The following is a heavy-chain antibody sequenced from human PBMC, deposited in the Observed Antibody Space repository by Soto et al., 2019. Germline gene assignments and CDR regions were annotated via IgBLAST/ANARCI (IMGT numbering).Heavy chain of an antibody. CDR1: GFTFSSYG. V-gene: IGHV3-33*01. Sequence: QVQLVESGGGVVQPGRSLRLSCAASGFTFSSYGMHWVRQAPGKGLEWVAVIWYDGSNKYYADSVKGRFTISRDNSKNTLYLQMNSLRAEDTAVYYCASVFGGDPGSDYFDYWGQGTLVTVSS. J-gene: IGHJ4*02. CDR3: ASVFGGDPGSDYFDY. D-gene: IGHD3-3*01. CDR2: IWYDGSNK.